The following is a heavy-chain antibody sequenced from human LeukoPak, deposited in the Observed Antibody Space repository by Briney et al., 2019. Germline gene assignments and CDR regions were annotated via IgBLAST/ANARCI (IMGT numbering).Heavy chain of an antibody. CDR3: ARGDILTGYYPVNI. V-gene: IGHV1-18*01. J-gene: IGHJ3*02. Sequence: ASVKVSCKASGYTFTSYGISWVRQAPGQGLEWMGWISAYNGNTNYAQKLQGRVTMTTDTSTSTAYMELRSLRSDDTAVYYCARGDILTGYYPVNIWGQGTMVTVSS. CDR2: ISAYNGNT. D-gene: IGHD3-9*01. CDR1: GYTFTSYG.